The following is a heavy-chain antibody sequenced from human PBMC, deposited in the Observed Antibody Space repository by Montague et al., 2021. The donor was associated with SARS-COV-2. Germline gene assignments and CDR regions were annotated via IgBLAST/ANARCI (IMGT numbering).Heavy chain of an antibody. J-gene: IGHJ3*02. CDR2: ISYDGSNK. CDR1: GLTFSSYA. CDR3: AREMVYDAFDI. Sequence: SLRLSCAASGLTFSSYAMHWVRQAPGKGLEWVAVISYDGSNKYYADSVKGRFTISRDNSKNTLYLQMNSLRAEDTAVYYCAREMVYDAFDIWGQGTMVTVSS. V-gene: IGHV3-30-3*01. D-gene: IGHD1-14*01.